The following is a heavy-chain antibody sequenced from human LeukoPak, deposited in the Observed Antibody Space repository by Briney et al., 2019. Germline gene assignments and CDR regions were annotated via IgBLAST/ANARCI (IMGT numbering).Heavy chain of an antibody. D-gene: IGHD1-26*01. CDR3: AKGGSYPIDY. J-gene: IGHJ4*02. CDR1: GFTLSSYW. CDR2: LNSDGSST. Sequence: GGSLRLSCAASGFTLSSYWMHWVRQAPGKGLVWVSRLNSDGSSTGYADSVKGRFTISRDNAKNTLYLQMNSLRAEDTAVYYCAKGGSYPIDYWGQGVLVTVSS. V-gene: IGHV3-74*01.